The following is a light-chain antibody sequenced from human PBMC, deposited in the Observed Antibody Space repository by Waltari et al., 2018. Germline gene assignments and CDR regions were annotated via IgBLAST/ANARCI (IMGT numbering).Light chain of an antibody. J-gene: IGKJ2*01. CDR1: QRINTW. CDR3: QQYYRYYT. CDR2: DVS. Sequence: IQMTQSPSAFSASVGSRAPITCRASQRINTWMAWDQQRPGKAPKVLIYDVSTVESGVPSRCSGSGSGTEFTLAINNLQPEDFATYYCQQYYRYYTFGQGTKLEIK. V-gene: IGKV1-5*01.